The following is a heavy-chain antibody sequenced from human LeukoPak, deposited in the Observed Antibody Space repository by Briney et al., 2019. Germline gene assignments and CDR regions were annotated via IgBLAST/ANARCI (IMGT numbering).Heavy chain of an antibody. J-gene: IGHJ4*02. CDR2: IYISGSI. V-gene: IGHV4-4*07. CDR3: ARVSVAGYSSSWYPFDY. D-gene: IGHD6-13*01. Sequence: PSETLSLTCTVSGDSISSYYWSWIRQHAGKGLEWIGRIYISGSIDYNPSLKSRVTMSVDPSKNQLSLELSSVTAADTAVYYCARVSVAGYSSSWYPFDYWGQGILVTVSS. CDR1: GDSISSYY.